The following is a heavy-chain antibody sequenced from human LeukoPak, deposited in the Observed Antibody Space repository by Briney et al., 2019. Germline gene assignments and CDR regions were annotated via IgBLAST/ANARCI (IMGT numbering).Heavy chain of an antibody. D-gene: IGHD3-22*01. CDR1: GFTFSSYA. V-gene: IGHV3-21*01. J-gene: IGHJ4*02. CDR2: ISGSSSYI. CDR3: ARRGYYDSSGYDY. Sequence: GGSLRLSCAASGFTFSSYAMSWVRQAPGKGLAWVSSISGSSSYIYYADSVKGRFTISRDNAKNSLYLQMNSLRAEDTAVYYCARRGYYDSSGYDYWGQGTLVTVSS.